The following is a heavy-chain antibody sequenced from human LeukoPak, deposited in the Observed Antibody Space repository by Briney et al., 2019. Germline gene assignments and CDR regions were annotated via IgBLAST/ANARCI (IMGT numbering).Heavy chain of an antibody. D-gene: IGHD3-9*01. CDR1: GYSFTNYW. CDR3: ARVAYYDILTGYHNYYYYMDV. V-gene: IGHV5-51*01. J-gene: IGHJ6*03. Sequence: GESLKISCKGSGYSFTNYWIGWVRQMPGKGLEWMGIIYPGDSDTKYGPSFQGQVTISADKSISTAYLQWSSLKASDTAMYYCARVAYYDILTGYHNYYYYMDVWGKGTTVTISS. CDR2: IYPGDSDT.